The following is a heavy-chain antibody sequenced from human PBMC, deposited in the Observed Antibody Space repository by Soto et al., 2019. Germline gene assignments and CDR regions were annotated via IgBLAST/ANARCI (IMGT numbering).Heavy chain of an antibody. CDR2: ISYTSTTI. V-gene: IGHV3-48*03. J-gene: IGHJ4*02. Sequence: EVQLVASGGDLVPPGGSLRLSCAVSGLTFSTDEMNWVRQAPGKGLEWLAYISYTSTTIKYADSVKGRFAVSRDNAKKSLYLPMNNLRVEETAIYYCVREGGSLAFDSWGQGTLVTVSS. D-gene: IGHD1-1*01. CDR1: GLTFSTDE. CDR3: VREGGSLAFDS.